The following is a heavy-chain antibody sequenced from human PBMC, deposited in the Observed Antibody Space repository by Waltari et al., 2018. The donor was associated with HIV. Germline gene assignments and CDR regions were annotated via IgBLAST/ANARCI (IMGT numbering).Heavy chain of an antibody. CDR3: VRDSFGFDT. J-gene: IGHJ5*02. V-gene: IGHV6-1*01. CDR2: TYHRSEWHH. CDR1: GDSVSSDTAA. D-gene: IGHD3-3*01. Sequence: QVNLKQSGPGLVEASHPIFLPCVISGDSVSSDTAAWNGVRQSPAGGLQWLGRTYHRSEWHHDYSVSLKGRMVINLDAAKNQFSLHLSSVTPGDTATYYCVRDSFGFDTWGEGTLVNVPP.